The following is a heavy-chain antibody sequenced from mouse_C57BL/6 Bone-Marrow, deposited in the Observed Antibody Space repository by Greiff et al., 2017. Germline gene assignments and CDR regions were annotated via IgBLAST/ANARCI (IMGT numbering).Heavy chain of an antibody. CDR1: GFTFSSYT. J-gene: IGHJ3*01. CDR2: ISGGGGNT. Sequence: EVQVVESGGGLVKPGGSLKLSCAASGFTFSSYTMSWVRQTPEKRLEWVATISGGGGNTYYPDSVKGRFTISRDNAKNTLYLQMSSLRSEDTALYYCARPPLRYTWFAYWGQGTLVTVSA. CDR3: ARPPLRYTWFAY. D-gene: IGHD1-1*01. V-gene: IGHV5-9*01.